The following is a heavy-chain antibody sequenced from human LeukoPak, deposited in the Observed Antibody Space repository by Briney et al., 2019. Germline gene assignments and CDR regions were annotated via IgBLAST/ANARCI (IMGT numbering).Heavy chain of an antibody. V-gene: IGHV3-23*01. CDR2: ITGSGGST. D-gene: IGHD4-17*01. J-gene: IGHJ4*02. CDR1: GFTFSSYA. CDR3: AKGYGDYVGKAFDY. Sequence: TGGSLRLSCAASGFTFSSYAMSWVRQAPGKGLEWVSGITGSGGSTYYADSVKGRFTISRDNSKNTLNLQMNSLRAEDTAVYYCAKGYGDYVGKAFDYWGQGTLVTVSS.